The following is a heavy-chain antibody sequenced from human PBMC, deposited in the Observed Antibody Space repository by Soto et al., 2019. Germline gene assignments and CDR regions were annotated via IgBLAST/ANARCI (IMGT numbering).Heavy chain of an antibody. V-gene: IGHV3-48*02. D-gene: IGHD1-26*01. J-gene: IGHJ6*02. Sequence: GGSLRLSCAASGFTFSSYSMNWVRRAPGKGLEWVSYISSSSSTIYYADSVKGRFTISRDNAKNSLYLQMNSLRDEDTAVYYCASSIGSYFYYYYGMDVWGQGATVTVSS. CDR3: ASSIGSYFYYYYGMDV. CDR1: GFTFSSYS. CDR2: ISSSSSTI.